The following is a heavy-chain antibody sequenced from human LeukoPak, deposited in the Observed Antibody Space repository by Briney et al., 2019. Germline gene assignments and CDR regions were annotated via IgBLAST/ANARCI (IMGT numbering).Heavy chain of an antibody. Sequence: PGGSLRLSCAASGFTFSSYEMNWVRQAPGKGLEWVSYISSSGSTIYYADSVKGRFTISRDNAKNSLYLQMNSLRAEDTAAYYCAIYGNPYYGSGSYYSEYFDYWGQGTLVTVSS. CDR3: AIYGNPYYGSGSYYSEYFDY. CDR2: ISSSGSTI. J-gene: IGHJ4*02. D-gene: IGHD3-10*01. CDR1: GFTFSSYE. V-gene: IGHV3-48*03.